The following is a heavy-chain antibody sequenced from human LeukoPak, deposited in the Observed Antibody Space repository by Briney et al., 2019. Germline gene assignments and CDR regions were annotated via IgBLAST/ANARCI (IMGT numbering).Heavy chain of an antibody. D-gene: IGHD6-13*01. J-gene: IGHJ4*02. CDR1: GYTFTSYD. CDR2: MNPNSGNT. Sequence: EASVKVSCKASGYTFTSYDINWVRQATGQGLEWMGWMNPNSGNTGYAQKSQGRVTMTRNTSISTAYMELSSLRSEDTAVYYCARAVRIAAAGTLRYYFDYWGQGTLVTVSS. V-gene: IGHV1-8*01. CDR3: ARAVRIAAAGTLRYYFDY.